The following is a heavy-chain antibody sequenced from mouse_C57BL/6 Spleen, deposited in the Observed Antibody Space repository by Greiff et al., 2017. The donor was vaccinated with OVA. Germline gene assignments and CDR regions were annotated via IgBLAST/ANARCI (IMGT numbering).Heavy chain of an antibody. CDR1: GFTFSSYG. CDR2: ISSGGSYT. V-gene: IGHV5-6*01. Sequence: EVQVVESGGDLVKPGGSLKLSCAASGFTFSSYGMSWVRQTPDKRLEWVATISSGGSYTYYPDSVKGRFTISSDNAKNTLYLQMSSLKSEDTAMYYCARHKYYYGSSSYWYFDVWGTGTTVTVSS. D-gene: IGHD1-1*01. CDR3: ARHKYYYGSSSYWYFDV. J-gene: IGHJ1*03.